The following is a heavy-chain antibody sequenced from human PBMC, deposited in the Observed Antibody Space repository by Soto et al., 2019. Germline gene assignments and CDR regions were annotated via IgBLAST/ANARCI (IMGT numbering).Heavy chain of an antibody. CDR1: GFTFSSYG. J-gene: IGHJ6*02. CDR2: ISYDGSNK. V-gene: IGHV3-30*18. D-gene: IGHD3-3*01. CDR3: EKGWYLGFLDINGMDV. Sequence: QVQLVESGGGVVQPGRSLRLSCAASGFTFSSYGMHWVRQAPGKGLEWVAVISYDGSNKYYADSVKGRFTISRDNSKNTLYLQMNSLRDEDKAVYYCEKGWYLGFLDINGMDVWGQGTTVTVSS.